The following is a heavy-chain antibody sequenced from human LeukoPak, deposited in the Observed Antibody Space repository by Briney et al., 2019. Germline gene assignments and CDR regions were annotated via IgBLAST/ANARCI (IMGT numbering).Heavy chain of an antibody. CDR3: ARDIAAAGTPWFDP. Sequence: GGSLRLSCAASGFTFSSFWMHWVRQAPGKGLEWVSGINWNGGSTGYADSVKGRFTISRDNAKNSLYLQMNSLRAEDTALYHCARDIAAAGTPWFDPWGQGTLVTVSS. CDR2: INWNGGST. CDR1: GFTFSSFW. J-gene: IGHJ5*02. V-gene: IGHV3-20*01. D-gene: IGHD6-13*01.